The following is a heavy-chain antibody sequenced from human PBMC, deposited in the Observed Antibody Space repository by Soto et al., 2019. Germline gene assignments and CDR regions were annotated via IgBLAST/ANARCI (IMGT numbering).Heavy chain of an antibody. CDR2: IYYSGST. J-gene: IGHJ6*03. CDR3: ARGAYGWGSYYKVRYYYMAV. D-gene: IGHD3-10*01. Sequence: QVQLQESGPGLVKPSETLSLTCTVSGGSISSYYWSWIRQPPGKGLEWIGYIYYSGSTNYNPSLKSRVTISVETSKNHFSLKLSSVTAEDTAVYYCARGAYGWGSYYKVRYYYMAVGGKGTTFTVSS. V-gene: IGHV4-59*01. CDR1: GGSISSYY.